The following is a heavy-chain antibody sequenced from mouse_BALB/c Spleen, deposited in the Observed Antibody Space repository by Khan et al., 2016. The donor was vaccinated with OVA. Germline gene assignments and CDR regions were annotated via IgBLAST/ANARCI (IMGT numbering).Heavy chain of an antibody. V-gene: IGHV2-6-5*01. Sequence: VQLQESGPGLVAPSQSLSITCTVSGFSLTDYAVSWIRQPPGKGLEWLGVIWAGGSKYYNLALKSRMSISKDNSKCQVFLIMNSLQTDDTAMYYGAKDTPYYAMDYWGRGTSVTVSS. J-gene: IGHJ4*01. CDR1: GFSLTDYA. CDR2: IWAGGSK. CDR3: AKDTPYYAMDY.